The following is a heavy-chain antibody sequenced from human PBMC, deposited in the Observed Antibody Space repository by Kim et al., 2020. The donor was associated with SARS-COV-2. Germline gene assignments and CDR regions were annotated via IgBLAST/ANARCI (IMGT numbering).Heavy chain of an antibody. CDR1: GGSISSSSYY. V-gene: IGHV4-39*01. Sequence: SETLSLTCTVSGGSISSSSYYWGWIRQPPGKELVWIVSSYYSGSTYYNPSLKIRVTISVDTYKNQFSLKLSSVTAADTAVYYCASRSNYPSYIDYWGQGTLVTVSS. CDR3: ASRSNYPSYIDY. J-gene: IGHJ4*02. CDR2: SYYSGST. D-gene: IGHD4-4*01.